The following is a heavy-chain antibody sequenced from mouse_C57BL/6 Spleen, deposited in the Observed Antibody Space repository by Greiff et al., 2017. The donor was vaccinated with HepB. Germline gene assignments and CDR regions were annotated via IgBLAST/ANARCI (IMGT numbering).Heavy chain of an antibody. Sequence: VQLKESGPELVKPGASVKISCKASGYSFTSYYIHWVKQRPGQGLEWIGWIYPGSGNTKYNEKFKGKATLTADTSSSTAYMQLSSLTSEDSAVYYCARWENWYFDVWGTGTTVTVSS. CDR1: GYSFTSYY. D-gene: IGHD4-1*01. CDR2: IYPGSGNT. CDR3: ARWENWYFDV. V-gene: IGHV1-66*01. J-gene: IGHJ1*03.